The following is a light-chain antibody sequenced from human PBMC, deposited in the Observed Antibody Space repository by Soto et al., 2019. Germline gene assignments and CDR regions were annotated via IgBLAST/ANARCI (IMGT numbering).Light chain of an antibody. CDR3: LQHYNYTWT. Sequence: AIQMTQSPSSLSASVGDRVTITCRASQGIRDDLGWYQKKPGKDPNLLMYATSNLQSGVPPRFSGRGSGTDFNLTISRLQTEDFATYYCLQHYNYTWTFGQGTKVDIK. CDR2: ATS. J-gene: IGKJ1*01. CDR1: QGIRDD. V-gene: IGKV1-6*01.